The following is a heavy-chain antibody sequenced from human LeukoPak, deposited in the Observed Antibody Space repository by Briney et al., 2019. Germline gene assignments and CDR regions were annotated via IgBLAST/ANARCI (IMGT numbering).Heavy chain of an antibody. CDR1: GFTFSSYS. CDR2: ISGISSTI. J-gene: IGHJ4*02. CDR3: ARDGRYSGYGGY. D-gene: IGHD5-12*01. Sequence: GGSLRLSCAASGFTFSSYSMNWVRQAPGKGLEWVSYISGISSTIYYADSVKGRFTISRDNAKNSLYLQMNSLRAEDTAVYYCARDGRYSGYGGYWGQGTLVTVSS. V-gene: IGHV3-48*01.